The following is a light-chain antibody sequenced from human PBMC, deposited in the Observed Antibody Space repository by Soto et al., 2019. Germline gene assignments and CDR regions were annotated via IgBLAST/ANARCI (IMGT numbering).Light chain of an antibody. J-gene: IGKJ4*01. V-gene: IGKV1-5*03. CDR2: KAS. Sequence: DSQMTQYPSTLSASVGDRVTITCRASQSINSWLAWYQQKPGKAPKLLISKASTLQSGVPPRFSGSGSGTEFTLTISSLQPDDFATYYCQQYESYPMTFGGGTKLEIK. CDR1: QSINSW. CDR3: QQYESYPMT.